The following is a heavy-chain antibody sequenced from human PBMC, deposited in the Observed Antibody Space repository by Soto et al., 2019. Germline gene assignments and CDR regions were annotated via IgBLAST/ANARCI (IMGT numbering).Heavy chain of an antibody. D-gene: IGHD2-15*01. CDR1: GYTFTNYA. CDR3: ARGPGGPDGPGDY. Sequence: XVKLSGKASGYTFTNYAMHWVRHAPGQRLEWMGWINAGNGNTKYSQKFQGRVTITRDTSASTAYMDLSSLRSEDTAVYYCARGPGGPDGPGDYWGQGTLVTVSS. CDR2: INAGNGNT. V-gene: IGHV1-3*01. J-gene: IGHJ4*02.